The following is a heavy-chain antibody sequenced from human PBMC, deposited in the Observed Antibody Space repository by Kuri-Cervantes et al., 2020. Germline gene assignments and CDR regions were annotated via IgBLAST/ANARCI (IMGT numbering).Heavy chain of an antibody. CDR3: ARGDDSRWFQD. CDR2: IDRDGREI. Sequence: GESLKISCAASGFTFSSYEMNWVRQAPGKGLEWVASIDRDGREIFYVDPVKGRFTISRDNAKNSLSLQMNSLRAEDTALYYCARGDDSRWFQDWGQGTLVTVSS. V-gene: IGHV3-7*04. CDR1: GFTFSSYE. D-gene: IGHD3-10*01. J-gene: IGHJ1*01.